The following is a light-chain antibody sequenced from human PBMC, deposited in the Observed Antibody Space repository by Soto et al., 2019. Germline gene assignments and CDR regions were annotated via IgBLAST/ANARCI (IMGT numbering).Light chain of an antibody. CDR1: SSDVGGYKY. J-gene: IGLJ1*01. V-gene: IGLV2-8*01. CDR2: EVN. CDR3: ISYAGINNLGV. Sequence: QSVLTQPPSASGSPVQSVTISCTGTSSDVGGYKYVSWYQQHPGKAPKLMIFEVNKRPSGVPDRFSGSKSGNTAALTVSGRQAEDEADYYCISYAGINNLGVFGTGTKRTVI.